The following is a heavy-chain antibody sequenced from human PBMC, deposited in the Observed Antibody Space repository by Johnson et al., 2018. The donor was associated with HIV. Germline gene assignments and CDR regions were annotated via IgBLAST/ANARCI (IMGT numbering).Heavy chain of an antibody. CDR3: ARSMTTVTVAFDI. V-gene: IGHV3-30*04. J-gene: IGHJ3*02. CDR1: GFTFSSYA. CDR2: IRYDGRNK. Sequence: QMLLVESGGGVVQPGRSLRLSCAASGFTFSSYAMHWVRQAPGKGLEWVAFIRYDGRNKYYADSVKGRFTISRDNSKNTLYLQMNSLRAEDTAVYYWARSMTTVTVAFDIWGQGTMVTVSS. D-gene: IGHD4-17*01.